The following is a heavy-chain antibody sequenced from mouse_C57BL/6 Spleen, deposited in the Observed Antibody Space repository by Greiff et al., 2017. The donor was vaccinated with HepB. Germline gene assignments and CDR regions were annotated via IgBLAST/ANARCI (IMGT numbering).Heavy chain of an antibody. Sequence: EVQLVESGGGLVKPGGSLKLSCAASGFTFSSYAMSWVRQTPEKRLEWVATISDGGSYTYYPDNVKGRFTISRDNAKNNLYLQMSHLKSEDTAMYYCARDGRLLRSYAMDYWGQGTSVTVSS. CDR1: GFTFSSYA. J-gene: IGHJ4*01. CDR3: ARDGRLLRSYAMDY. D-gene: IGHD2-13*01. V-gene: IGHV5-4*01. CDR2: ISDGGSYT.